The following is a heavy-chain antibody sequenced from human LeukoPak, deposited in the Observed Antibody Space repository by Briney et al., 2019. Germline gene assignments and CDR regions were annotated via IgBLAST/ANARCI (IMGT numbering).Heavy chain of an antibody. CDR3: ARDSGGIGYYYDSSVNY. V-gene: IGHV3-7*01. Sequence: GGSLRLSCAVSGFTFSSYWMSWVRQAPGKGLEWVANIKQDGSEKYYVDSVKGRFTISRDNAKNSLYLQMNSLRAEDTAVYYCARDSGGIGYYYDSSVNYWGQGTLVTVSS. D-gene: IGHD3-22*01. CDR2: IKQDGSEK. CDR1: GFTFSSYW. J-gene: IGHJ4*02.